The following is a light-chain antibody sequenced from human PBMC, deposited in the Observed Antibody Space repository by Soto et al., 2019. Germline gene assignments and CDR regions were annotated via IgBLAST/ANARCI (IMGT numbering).Light chain of an antibody. V-gene: IGLV1-47*01. J-gene: IGLJ2*01. Sequence: QSVLTQPPSASGTPGQRVTISCSGSSSNIGSNYVYWYQQLPGTAPKLLIYRNNQRPSGVPDRFSGSKSGNTASLAISGLQAEDEAYYYCRSYARSYTWLFCGGTKFTVL. CDR1: SSNIGSNY. CDR2: RNN. CDR3: RSYARSYTWL.